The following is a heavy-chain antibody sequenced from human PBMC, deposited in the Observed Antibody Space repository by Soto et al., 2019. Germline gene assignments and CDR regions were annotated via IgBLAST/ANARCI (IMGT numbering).Heavy chain of an antibody. CDR1: GYTFTSYY. J-gene: IGHJ6*02. V-gene: IGHV1-46*01. Sequence: ASVKVSCKASGYTFTSYYMHWVRQAPGQGLEWMGIINPSGGSTSYAQKFQGRVTMTRDTSTSTVYMELSSLRSEDTAVYYCARDESRGWLNYYYGMDVWGQGTTVTVSS. CDR3: ARDESRGWLNYYYGMDV. CDR2: INPSGGST. D-gene: IGHD6-19*01.